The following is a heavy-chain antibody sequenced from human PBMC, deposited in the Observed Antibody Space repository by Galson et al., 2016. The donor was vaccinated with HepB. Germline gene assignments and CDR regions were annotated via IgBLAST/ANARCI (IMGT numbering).Heavy chain of an antibody. Sequence: SVKVSCKASGYTFSSYGITWVRQAPGQGLEWLGWISGSNGDTNYAQKFQGRVTMTTDTSTGTGFLEVRSRRSDDPAGYYCARGSDDNGDKRDIYYSFMDVCGKVTTVTVSS. CDR1: GYTFSSYG. CDR3: ARGSDDNGDKRDIYYSFMDV. V-gene: IGHV1-18*01. CDR2: ISGSNGDT. D-gene: IGHD4-17*01. J-gene: IGHJ6*03.